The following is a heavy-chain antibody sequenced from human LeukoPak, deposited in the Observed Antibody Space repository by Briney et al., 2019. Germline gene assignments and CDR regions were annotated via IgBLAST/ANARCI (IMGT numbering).Heavy chain of an antibody. D-gene: IGHD3-22*01. CDR2: INPNSGGT. Sequence: ASVKVSCKASGYTFTGYYMHWVRQAPGQGLEWMGWINPNSGGTNYAQKFQGRVTMTRDTSISTAYMELSRLRSDDTAVYYCARGYHSSGYYSDYWGQGTLVTVSS. CDR3: ARGYHSSGYYSDY. J-gene: IGHJ4*02. CDR1: GYTFTGYY. V-gene: IGHV1-2*02.